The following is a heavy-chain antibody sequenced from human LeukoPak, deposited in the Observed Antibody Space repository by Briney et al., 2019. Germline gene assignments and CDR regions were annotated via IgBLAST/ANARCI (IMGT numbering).Heavy chain of an antibody. CDR1: GFTFSDHA. J-gene: IGHJ4*02. Sequence: PGGSLRLSCAASGFTFSDHAMSWVRQAPGKGLEWVSSITGSGGRTYYVDSVKGRFTISRDNSKNTLYLEMNSLRADETAVYFCASRPRADIGPLDYWGQGTLVTASS. V-gene: IGHV3-23*01. CDR2: ITGSGGRT. D-gene: IGHD1-14*01. CDR3: ASRPRADIGPLDY.